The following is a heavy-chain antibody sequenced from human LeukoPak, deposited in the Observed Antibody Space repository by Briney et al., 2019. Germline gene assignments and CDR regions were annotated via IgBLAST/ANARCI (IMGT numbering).Heavy chain of an antibody. CDR1: GGSISSGSY. V-gene: IGHV4-38-2*01. D-gene: IGHD3-9*01. J-gene: IGHJ4*02. CDR2: ISRGGNT. CDR3: ARRNYDVLTAYYTFDY. Sequence: SETLSLTCAVSGGSISSGSYWGWIRQPPGKGLEWIGTISRGGNTYYNPSLKSRVTISVDTSKNQFSLKLTSVTAADTAVYYCARRNYDVLTAYYTFDYWGRGTLVSVSS.